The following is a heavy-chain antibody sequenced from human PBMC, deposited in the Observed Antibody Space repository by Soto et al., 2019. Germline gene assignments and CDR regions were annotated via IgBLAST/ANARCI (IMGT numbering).Heavy chain of an antibody. CDR1: GFTFSSYA. CDR2: ISGSGGST. Sequence: GGSLRLSCAASGFTFSSYAMTWVRQAPGKGLEWVSGISGSGGSTYYADSVKGRFTISRDNSKNTLYLQMNSLRAEDTAVYYCARGYSYTQPVFDYWGLGTLVTVSS. J-gene: IGHJ4*02. CDR3: ARGYSYTQPVFDY. D-gene: IGHD5-18*01. V-gene: IGHV3-23*01.